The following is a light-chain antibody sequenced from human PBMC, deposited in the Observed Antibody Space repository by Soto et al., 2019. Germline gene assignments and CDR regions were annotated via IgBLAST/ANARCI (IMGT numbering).Light chain of an antibody. CDR3: QQYDHYWT. V-gene: IGKV1-5*01. J-gene: IGKJ1*01. Sequence: DIQMTQSPSTLSATAGDRVTITCRASQSISAWLAWYQQKPGKAPKLLIYDASNLESGVPSRFSGSGSGTEFTLTISNLQPDDFATYYCQQYDHYWTFGQGTKVEIK. CDR2: DAS. CDR1: QSISAW.